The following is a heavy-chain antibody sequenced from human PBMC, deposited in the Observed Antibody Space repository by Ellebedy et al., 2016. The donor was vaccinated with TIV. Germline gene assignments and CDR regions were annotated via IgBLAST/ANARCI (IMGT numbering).Heavy chain of an antibody. Sequence: SETLSLXXTVSGGSVSSGSYYWSWIRQPPGKGLEWIGYIYYSGSTNYNPSLKSRVTISVDTSKNQFSLKLSSVTAADTAVYYCARGRSRRFLEWLSRVDFDYWGQGTLVTVSS. CDR1: GGSVSSGSYY. V-gene: IGHV4-61*01. CDR3: ARGRSRRFLEWLSRVDFDY. J-gene: IGHJ4*02. CDR2: IYYSGST. D-gene: IGHD3-3*01.